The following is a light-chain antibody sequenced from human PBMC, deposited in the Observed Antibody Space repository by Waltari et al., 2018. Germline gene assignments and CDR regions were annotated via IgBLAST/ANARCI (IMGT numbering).Light chain of an antibody. Sequence: SFDLTQPPSVSVSPGQTATITCSGDKLHDRYTFWYQQKSGQSPLLVISQDRIRPSGIPERFSSSKSGNAATLTITGTQPVDEADYYCQTWDSDTVLFAGGTKLTVL. CDR2: QDR. CDR3: QTWDSDTVL. V-gene: IGLV3-1*01. CDR1: KLHDRY. J-gene: IGLJ2*01.